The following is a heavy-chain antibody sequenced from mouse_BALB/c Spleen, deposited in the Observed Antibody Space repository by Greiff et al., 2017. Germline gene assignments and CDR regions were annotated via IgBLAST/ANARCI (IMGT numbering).Heavy chain of an antibody. Sequence: EVHLVESGGGLVQPGGSRKLSCAASGFTFSSFGMHWVRQAPEKGLEWVAYISSGSSTIYYADTVKGRFTISRDNPKNTLFLQMTSLRAEDTAMYNCARWGSGYYAMDYWGQGTSVTVSS. V-gene: IGHV5-17*02. CDR2: ISSGSSTI. CDR1: GFTFSSFG. CDR3: ARWGSGYYAMDY. D-gene: IGHD3-1*01. J-gene: IGHJ4*01.